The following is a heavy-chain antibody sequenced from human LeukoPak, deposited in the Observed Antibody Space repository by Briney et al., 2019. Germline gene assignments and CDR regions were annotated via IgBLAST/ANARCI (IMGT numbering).Heavy chain of an antibody. CDR1: GFTFSSYG. D-gene: IGHD5-12*01. Sequence: GRSLRLSCAASGFTFSSYGMHWVRQAPGKGLEWVANIKQDGSEKYYVDSVKGRFTISRDNAKNSLYLQMNSLRAEDTAVYYCAVENPNVDIIPWGDWGQGTLVTVSS. CDR2: IKQDGSEK. J-gene: IGHJ4*02. CDR3: AVENPNVDIIPWGD. V-gene: IGHV3-7*01.